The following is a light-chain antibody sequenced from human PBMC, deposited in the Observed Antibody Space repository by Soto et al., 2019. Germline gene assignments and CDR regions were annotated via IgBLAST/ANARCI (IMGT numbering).Light chain of an antibody. CDR3: LQTYNLPRT. CDR2: GAS. Sequence: AIQMTQSPSSLSASVGDRVTISCRASQGIGNALGWYQQKPGKPPKVLIYGASALQSGVPVRFSGSASGTDFTLTIRNMQREDFATYYCLQTYNLPRTFGQGTKV. CDR1: QGIGNA. V-gene: IGKV1-6*01. J-gene: IGKJ1*01.